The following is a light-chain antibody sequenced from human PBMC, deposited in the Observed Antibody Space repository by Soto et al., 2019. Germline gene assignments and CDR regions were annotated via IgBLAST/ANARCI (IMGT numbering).Light chain of an antibody. CDR2: DVS. J-gene: IGLJ2*01. CDR1: SSDVGGYNY. CDR3: RSYTSSSTPVV. V-gene: IGLV2-14*01. Sequence: QSVLTQPPSVSGSPGQSITISCTGTSSDVGGYNYVSWYQQHPGKAPKLLIYDVSNRPSGVSNRFSGSKSGNTASLTISGLQAEDEADYYCRSYTSSSTPVVFGGGTKLTVL.